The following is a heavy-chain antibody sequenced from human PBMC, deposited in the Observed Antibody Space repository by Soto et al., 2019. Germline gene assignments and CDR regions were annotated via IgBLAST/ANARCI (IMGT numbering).Heavy chain of an antibody. J-gene: IGHJ4*02. V-gene: IGHV1-45*02. D-gene: IGHD1-26*01. CDR3: ASGGAGSGPFTWELPDH. CDR1: GNTFSYRY. CDR2: ITPFSGDV. Sequence: QMQLVQSGAEVKKTGSSVTVSCKALGNTFSYRYLHWVRQAPGQALEWMGWITPFSGDVHYAQKFQERVHLTRDRSINTAYMRMSSLRSEDTAIYFCASGGAGSGPFTWELPDHWGQGTLVTVSS.